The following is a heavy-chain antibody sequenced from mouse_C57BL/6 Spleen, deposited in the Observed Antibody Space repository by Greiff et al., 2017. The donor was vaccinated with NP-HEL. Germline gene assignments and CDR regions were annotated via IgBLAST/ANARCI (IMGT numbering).Heavy chain of an antibody. CDR1: GYTFTSYW. Sequence: QVQLQQPGAELVKPGASVKMSCKASGYTFTSYWITWVKQRPGQGLEWIGDIYPGSGSTNYNEKFKSKATLTVDTSSSTAYMQLSSLTSEDSAVYYCARGDYYSNLYYFDYWGQGTTLTVSS. CDR2: IYPGSGST. J-gene: IGHJ2*01. V-gene: IGHV1-55*01. CDR3: ARGDYYSNLYYFDY. D-gene: IGHD2-5*01.